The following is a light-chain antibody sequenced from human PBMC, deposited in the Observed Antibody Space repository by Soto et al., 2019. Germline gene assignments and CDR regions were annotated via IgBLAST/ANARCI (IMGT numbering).Light chain of an antibody. J-gene: IGLJ1*01. CDR1: SSDVGGYKS. Sequence: QSALTQPRSVSGSPGQSVTVSCTGTSSDVGGYKSVSWYQHHPGKAPKLLIYDVTDRPSGVPDRFSGSKSGNTASLTISGLQAEDEADYYCQSYDSSLSASYVFGGGTKVTVL. CDR3: QSYDSSLSASYV. CDR2: DVT. V-gene: IGLV2-11*01.